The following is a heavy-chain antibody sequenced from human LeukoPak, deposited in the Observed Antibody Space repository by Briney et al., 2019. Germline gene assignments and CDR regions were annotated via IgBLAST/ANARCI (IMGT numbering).Heavy chain of an antibody. J-gene: IGHJ4*02. Sequence: GGSVRLSCAACGVTFSSYEVIWLRQAPGKGRVWVSYISSSRSNIYYAASVKCRFTSSKDNAQNLLYLQINSLRAHDRAVYYSARETAPDYGGQGTLVTVPS. CDR3: ARETAPDY. V-gene: IGHV3-48*04. CDR2: ISSSRSNI. CDR1: GVTFSSYE.